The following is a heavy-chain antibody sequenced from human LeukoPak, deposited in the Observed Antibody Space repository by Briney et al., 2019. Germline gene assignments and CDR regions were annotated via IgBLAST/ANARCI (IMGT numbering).Heavy chain of an antibody. V-gene: IGHV4-30-4*08. CDR2: IYYSGST. CDR1: GGSFSGYY. D-gene: IGHD3-22*01. J-gene: IGHJ4*02. CDR3: AGTYYYDSSGYYSTTFDY. Sequence: SETLSLTCAVYGGSFSGYYWSWIRQPPGKGLEWIGYIYYSGSTYYNPSLKSRVTISVDTSKNQFSLKLSSVTAADTAVYYCAGTYYYDSSGYYSTTFDYWGQGTLVTVSS.